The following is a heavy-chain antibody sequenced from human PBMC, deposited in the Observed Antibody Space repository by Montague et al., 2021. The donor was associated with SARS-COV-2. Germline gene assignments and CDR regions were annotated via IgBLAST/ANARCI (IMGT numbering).Heavy chain of an antibody. CDR1: GGSISTYY. J-gene: IGHJ4*02. CDR2: IYYSGNT. Sequence: SETLSLTCTLSGGSISTYYWNWIRQPPGKGLEWIGYIYYSGNTYYNPSLKSRATISVETSKNQFSLSLTFVTAADTAVYYCARGPFWSAAPDYWGQGILVTVSS. V-gene: IGHV4-59*01. D-gene: IGHD3-3*01. CDR3: ARGPFWSAAPDY.